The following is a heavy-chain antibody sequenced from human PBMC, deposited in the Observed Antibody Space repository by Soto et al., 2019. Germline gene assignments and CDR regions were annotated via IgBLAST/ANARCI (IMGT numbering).Heavy chain of an antibody. CDR2: INHSGST. J-gene: IGHJ6*03. CDR3: ARECSSTSCYEYYMDV. Sequence: SETLSLTCAVYGGSFSCYYWSWIRQPPGKGLEWIGEINHSGSTNYNPSLKSRVTISVDTSKNQFSLKLSSVTAADTAVYYCARECSSTSCYEYYMDVWGKGTTVTVSS. V-gene: IGHV4-34*01. D-gene: IGHD2-2*01. CDR1: GGSFSCYY.